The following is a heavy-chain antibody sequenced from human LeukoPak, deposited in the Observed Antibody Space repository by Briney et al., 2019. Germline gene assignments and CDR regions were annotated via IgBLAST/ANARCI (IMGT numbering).Heavy chain of an antibody. CDR1: GGAISSSSYY. J-gene: IGHJ6*03. CDR3: AGQIELSYYYMDV. Sequence: SETLSLTCTVSGGAISSSSYYWGWICQPPGEGLGWIGSIYYSGSTYYTPSLKSRVTISVDTSKNQSSLKLSSATAADTAVYYCAGQIELSYYYMDVWGKGTTVTVSS. V-gene: IGHV4-39*01. CDR2: IYYSGST. D-gene: IGHD1-1*01.